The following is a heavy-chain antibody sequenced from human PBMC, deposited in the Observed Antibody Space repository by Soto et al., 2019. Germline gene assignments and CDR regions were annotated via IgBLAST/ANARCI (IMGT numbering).Heavy chain of an antibody. J-gene: IGHJ4*02. CDR3: PTFMQVTAPGWGRASEY. CDR1: GFNFNNYA. CDR2: ISSSGGTT. Sequence: GGSLRLSCATSGFNFNNYAMSWVRQAPGERLEWVSFISSSGGTTYYADSVKGRFTISRDNSRNTVFLQMNTLGAEDTAIYYCPTFMQVTAPGWGRASEYWGQGTRVTVSS. V-gene: IGHV3-23*01. D-gene: IGHD2-21*02.